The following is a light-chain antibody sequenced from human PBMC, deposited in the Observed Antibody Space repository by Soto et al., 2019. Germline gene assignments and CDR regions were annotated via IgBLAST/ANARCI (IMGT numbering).Light chain of an antibody. CDR2: AAS. J-gene: IGKJ4*01. Sequence: AIRMTQSPSSFSASPGDRVTITCRASQGISSYLAWYQQKPGKAPRLLIYAASTLQSGVPSRFSGSGSGTDFTLTISCLQSEDFATYYCQQYYSYPRTFGGGTKVEIK. CDR3: QQYYSYPRT. V-gene: IGKV1-8*01. CDR1: QGISSY.